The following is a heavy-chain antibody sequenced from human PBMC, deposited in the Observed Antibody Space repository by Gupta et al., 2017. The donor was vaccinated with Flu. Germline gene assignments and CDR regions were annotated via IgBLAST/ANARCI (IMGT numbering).Heavy chain of an antibody. Sequence: IRQVPGKGLEWIGGINHSGSSDYNPSLKSRVTVSKDTSKKQVSLKLSSVTAADTAVHYCARGRGRIIIFGVAMDYFDYWGQGTLVAVSS. CDR3: ARGRGRIIIFGVAMDYFDY. CDR2: INHSGSS. D-gene: IGHD3-3*02. V-gene: IGHV4-34*01. J-gene: IGHJ4*02.